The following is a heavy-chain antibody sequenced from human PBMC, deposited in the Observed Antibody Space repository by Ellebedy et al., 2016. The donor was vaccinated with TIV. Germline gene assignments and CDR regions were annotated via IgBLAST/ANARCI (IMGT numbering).Heavy chain of an antibody. D-gene: IGHD3-22*01. CDR3: AIGGHYYDSSGYLNMAFDI. Sequence: ASVKVSCKASGYTFTSYDINWVRQATGQGLEWMGWMNPNSGNTGYAQKFQGRVTITRNTSITTAYMEMSILRSEDTAVYYCAIGGHYYDSSGYLNMAFDIWGQGTMVTVSS. J-gene: IGHJ3*02. CDR1: GYTFTSYD. CDR2: MNPNSGNT. V-gene: IGHV1-8*01.